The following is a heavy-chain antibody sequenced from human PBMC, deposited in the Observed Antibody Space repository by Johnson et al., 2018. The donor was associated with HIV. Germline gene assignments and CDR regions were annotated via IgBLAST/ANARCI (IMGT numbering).Heavy chain of an antibody. D-gene: IGHD4-17*01. CDR2: ISSSGGSI. CDR1: GFIFSDYY. CDR3: ARDSTPWGGDYVGYAFDL. J-gene: IGHJ3*01. Sequence: QVQLVESGGGLVKPGGSLRLSCAASGFIFSDYYMSWIRQAPGKGLEWVSYISSSGGSIYYADSVKGRLTISRDNAKNSLYLQMSSLRAEDTAVYFCARDSTPWGGDYVGYAFDLWGQGTMVTVSS. V-gene: IGHV3-11*04.